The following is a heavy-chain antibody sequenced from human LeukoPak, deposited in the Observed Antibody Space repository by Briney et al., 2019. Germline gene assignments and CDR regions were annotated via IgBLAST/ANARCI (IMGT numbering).Heavy chain of an antibody. D-gene: IGHD4-17*01. V-gene: IGHV3-48*02. CDR2: IRSSSSTI. CDR3: AKWSGDYPSYYLDY. Sequence: GGSLRLSCVASGFTFSNHHMNWVRQAPGKGLEWVAYIRSSSSTIYYADSVKGRFTISRDNAKNSLYLQMNSLRDEDAAVYHCAKWSGDYPSYYLDYWGQGTLVTVSS. CDR1: GFTFSNHH. J-gene: IGHJ4*02.